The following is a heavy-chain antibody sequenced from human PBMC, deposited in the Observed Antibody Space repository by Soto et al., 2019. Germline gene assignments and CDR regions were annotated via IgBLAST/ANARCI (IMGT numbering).Heavy chain of an antibody. J-gene: IGHJ4*02. CDR2: TYYSGST. D-gene: IGHD3-3*01. CDR1: GGSVSSGDYY. Sequence: SETLSLTCTVSGGSVSSGDYYWSWIRQPPGKALEWIGFTYYSGSTYYNPSLRSRVTISVDTSKNQFSLNLSSVTAADTAVYYCARSRGDFWSGYPPYFDYWGQGTLVTVSS. V-gene: IGHV4-30-4*01. CDR3: ARSRGDFWSGYPPYFDY.